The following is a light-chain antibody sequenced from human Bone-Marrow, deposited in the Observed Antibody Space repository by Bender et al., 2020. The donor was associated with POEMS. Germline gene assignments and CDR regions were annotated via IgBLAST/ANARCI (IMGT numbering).Light chain of an antibody. CDR3: GTWDTTLRGVV. CDR1: SSNIGNNY. J-gene: IGLJ2*01. V-gene: IGLV1-51*01. Sequence: QSLLPQPPSVSAAPGQKLTISCSVSSSNIGNNYVFWYQQVPGTAPKLLIYDNNERPSGIPDRFSASKSGTSATLGITGLQTADEADYYCGTWDTTLRGVVFGGGTKLTVL. CDR2: DNN.